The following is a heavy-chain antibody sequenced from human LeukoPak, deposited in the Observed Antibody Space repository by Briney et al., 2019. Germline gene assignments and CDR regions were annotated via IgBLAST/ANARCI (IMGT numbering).Heavy chain of an antibody. J-gene: IGHJ4*02. Sequence: GGSLRLSCAASGFTFSSYGMSWVRQAPGKGLEWVSAISGSGGSTYYADSVKGRFTISRDNSKNTLYLQMNSLRAEDTAVYYCAKDLAYSSSSEMFDYWGQGTLVTVSS. CDR2: ISGSGGST. CDR1: GFTFSSYG. V-gene: IGHV3-23*01. CDR3: AKDLAYSSSSEMFDY. D-gene: IGHD6-6*01.